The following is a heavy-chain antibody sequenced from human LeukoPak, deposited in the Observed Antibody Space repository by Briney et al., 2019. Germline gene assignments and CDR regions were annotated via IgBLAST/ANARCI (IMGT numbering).Heavy chain of an antibody. Sequence: ASVKVSSKASGYTFTSYYMHWVRQAPGDGIEWMGIINPSGGSTSHTQKIPGRVTMTRDTSTHTVYMELSSLISEDTAVYYCARQSYYDSSGYYHYWGQGTLVTVSS. D-gene: IGHD3-22*01. V-gene: IGHV1-46*01. CDR1: GYTFTSYY. CDR3: ARQSYYDSSGYYHY. J-gene: IGHJ4*02. CDR2: INPSGGST.